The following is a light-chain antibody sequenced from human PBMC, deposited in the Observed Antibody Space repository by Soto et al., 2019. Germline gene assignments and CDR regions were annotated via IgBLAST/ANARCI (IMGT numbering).Light chain of an antibody. Sequence: QSALTQPPSASGSPGQSVTISCTGTSSDVGGYNYVSWYQQYPGRAPKLMIYEVTKRPSGVPDRFSGSKSGTTASLTVSGLQGGDEADYYCSSYAASNNFYFVFGGGTKLAVL. V-gene: IGLV2-8*01. CDR3: SSYAASNNFYFV. CDR2: EVT. J-gene: IGLJ3*02. CDR1: SSDVGGYNY.